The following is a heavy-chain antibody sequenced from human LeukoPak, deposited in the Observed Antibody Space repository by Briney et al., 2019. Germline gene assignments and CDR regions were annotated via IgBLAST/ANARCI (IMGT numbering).Heavy chain of an antibody. CDR3: AKGRVGIAAAGLDY. Sequence: PGGSLRLSCAASGFTFDDYAMHWVRQAPGKGLEWVSGISWNSGSIGYADSVKGRFTISRDNAKNSLYLQMNSLRAEDTALYYCAKGRVGIAAAGLDYWGQGTLVTVSS. CDR1: GFTFDDYA. J-gene: IGHJ4*02. V-gene: IGHV3-9*01. D-gene: IGHD6-13*01. CDR2: ISWNSGSI.